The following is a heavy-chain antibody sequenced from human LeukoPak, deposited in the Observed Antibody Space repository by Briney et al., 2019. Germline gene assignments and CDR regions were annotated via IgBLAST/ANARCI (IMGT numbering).Heavy chain of an antibody. D-gene: IGHD3-3*02. J-gene: IGHJ4*02. CDR1: GGSISSSSYY. Sequence: SSETLSLTCTVSGGSISSSSYYWGWIRQPPGKGLEWIGSIYYSGSTYYNPSLKSRVTISVDTSKNQFSLKLSSVTAADTAVYYCARDHFWSGYYYLDYWGQGTLVTVSS. V-gene: IGHV4-39*07. CDR2: IYYSGST. CDR3: ARDHFWSGYYYLDY.